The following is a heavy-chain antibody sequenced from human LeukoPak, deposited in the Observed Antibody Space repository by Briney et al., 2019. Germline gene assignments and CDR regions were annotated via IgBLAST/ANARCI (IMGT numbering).Heavy chain of an antibody. J-gene: IGHJ6*03. CDR3: AKDGTVTTPKYYYYYYMDV. D-gene: IGHD4-17*01. Sequence: GGSLRLSCAASGFTFRNYWMHWVRQAPGKGPVWVSRINSDGTYTNYADSVKGRFTISRDNSKNTLYLQMNSLRAEDTAVYYCAKDGTVTTPKYYYYYYMDVWGKGTTVTVSS. CDR2: INSDGTYT. CDR1: GFTFRNYW. V-gene: IGHV3-74*01.